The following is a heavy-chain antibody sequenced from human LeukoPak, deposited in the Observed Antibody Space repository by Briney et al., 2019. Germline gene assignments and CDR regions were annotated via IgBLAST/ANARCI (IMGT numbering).Heavy chain of an antibody. Sequence: SETLSLTCSVSDGSISSLYWGWIRQPPGKGLDWSGYIYYTGSTNYNPSLKSRVPMFVDMSQSQFSLRLCSVSAADPAVYYCARHRAYSSSSPFDYWGQETLVTVSS. CDR2: IYYTGST. J-gene: IGHJ4*02. CDR1: DGSISSLY. V-gene: IGHV4-59*08. D-gene: IGHD6-6*01. CDR3: ARHRAYSSSSPFDY.